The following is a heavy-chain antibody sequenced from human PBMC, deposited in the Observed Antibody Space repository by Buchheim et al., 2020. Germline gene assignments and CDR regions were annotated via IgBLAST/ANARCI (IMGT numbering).Heavy chain of an antibody. V-gene: IGHV4-30-4*01. CDR2: IYYSGST. J-gene: IGHJ5*02. D-gene: IGHD3-10*01. Sequence: QVQLQEPGPGLVKPSQTLSLTCSVSGGSMSNGDYYWSWIRQPPGKGLEWIGYIYYSGSTDYNPSLKSRVTISVDTSKNQFSLKLSSVTAADTAVYYCARASGYYGSGSYYRLNLNWIDPWGQGTL. CDR3: ARASGYYGSGSYYRLNLNWIDP. CDR1: GGSMSNGDYY.